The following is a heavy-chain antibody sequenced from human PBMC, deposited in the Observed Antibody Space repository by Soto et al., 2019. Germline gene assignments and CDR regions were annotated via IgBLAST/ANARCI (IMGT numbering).Heavy chain of an antibody. CDR2: ISAYNGNT. J-gene: IGHJ4*02. D-gene: IGHD5-12*01. V-gene: IGHV1-18*01. Sequence: ASVKVSCKDSGYTFTSYGISWVRQAPGQGLEWMGWISAYNGNTKYAQKLQGRVTITRDTSASTAYMEVSSLRSGDTAVYYCARGGYSGYQWDYWGQGTLVTVSS. CDR1: GYTFTSYG. CDR3: ARGGYSGYQWDY.